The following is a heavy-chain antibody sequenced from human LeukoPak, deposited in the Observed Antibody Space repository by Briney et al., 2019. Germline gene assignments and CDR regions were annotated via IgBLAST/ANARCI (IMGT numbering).Heavy chain of an antibody. D-gene: IGHD4-11*01. Sequence: PSETLSLTCAVSGYSISSGYCWGWIRQPPGKGLEWLGSVSYSGSPYYNPSLKSRVTISIDTSKNQFSLGLTSVTAADTAVYYCARPLTGYSNSFVFWGQGTLVTVSS. CDR2: VSYSGSP. V-gene: IGHV4-38-2*01. J-gene: IGHJ4*02. CDR1: GYSISSGYC. CDR3: ARPLTGYSNSFVF.